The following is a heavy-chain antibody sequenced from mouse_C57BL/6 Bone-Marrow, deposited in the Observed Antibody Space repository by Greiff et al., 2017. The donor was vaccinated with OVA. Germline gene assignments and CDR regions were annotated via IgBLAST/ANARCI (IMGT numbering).Heavy chain of an antibody. D-gene: IGHD2-1*01. CDR2: IDPENGDT. CDR1: GFNIKDDY. CDR3: TSYGNCDY. V-gene: IGHV14-4*01. J-gene: IGHJ2*01. Sequence: VQLQQSGAELVRPGASVKLSCTASGFNIKDDYMHWVKQRPEQGLEWIGWIDPENGDTEYASKFQGKATITADTTSNTAYLQLSSLTSEDTAGYYCTSYGNCDYWGQGTTLTVSS.